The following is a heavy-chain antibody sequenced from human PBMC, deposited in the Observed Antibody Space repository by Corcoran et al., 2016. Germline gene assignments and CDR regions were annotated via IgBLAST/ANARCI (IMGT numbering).Heavy chain of an antibody. CDR1: GFAFSSYS. V-gene: IGHV3-48*02. CDR3: ARARIEAYDY. J-gene: IGHJ4*02. CDR2: ISSTSSDI. D-gene: IGHD2-15*01. Sequence: EVQLVESGGGLVQPGGSLRLSCAASGFAFSSYSMNWVRLTPGKKLEWVSYISSTSSDIFYADSVKGRFTISRDNARNSLSLHMNSLRDEDTAVYYCARARIEAYDYWGQGTVVTVSS.